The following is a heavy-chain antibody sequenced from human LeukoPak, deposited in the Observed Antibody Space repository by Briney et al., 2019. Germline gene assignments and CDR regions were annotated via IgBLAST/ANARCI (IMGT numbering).Heavy chain of an antibody. D-gene: IGHD3-10*01. V-gene: IGHV3-66*01. CDR2: IYSGGST. Sequence: GGSLRLSCAASGFTFSSYAMSWVRQAPGKGLEWVSVIYSGGSTYYADSVKGRFTISRDNSKNTLYLQMNSLRAEDTAVYYCARGFSSYIASPGLDYWGQGTLVTVSS. CDR1: GFTFSSYA. CDR3: ARGFSSYIASPGLDY. J-gene: IGHJ4*02.